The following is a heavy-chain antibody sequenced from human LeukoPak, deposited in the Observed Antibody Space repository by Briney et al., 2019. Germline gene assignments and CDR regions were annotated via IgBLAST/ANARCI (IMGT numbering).Heavy chain of an antibody. D-gene: IGHD6-19*01. Sequence: SETLSLTCTVSGGSVSYGNYYWTWIRQPAGKGLEWIGRIYTSGSTNYNPSLKSRVTMSVDTSKNQFSLKLSSVTAADTAVYYCARDRWAAVAGLYYFDYWGQGTLVTVSS. J-gene: IGHJ4*02. CDR2: IYTSGST. CDR1: GGSVSYGNYY. CDR3: ARDRWAAVAGLYYFDY. V-gene: IGHV4-61*02.